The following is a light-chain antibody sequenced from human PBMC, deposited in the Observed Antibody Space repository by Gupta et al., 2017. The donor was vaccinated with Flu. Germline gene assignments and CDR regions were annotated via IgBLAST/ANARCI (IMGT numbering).Light chain of an antibody. CDR1: QGISNY. Sequence: DIQMTQSPSSLSASVGDRVTITCRASQGISNYLAWYQQKPGKVPSRFSGGGSGTDFTLTISSLQPEDVATYYCQKYNSAPLTFGGGTKVEIK. V-gene: IGKV1-27*01. J-gene: IGKJ4*01. CDR3: QKYNSAPLT.